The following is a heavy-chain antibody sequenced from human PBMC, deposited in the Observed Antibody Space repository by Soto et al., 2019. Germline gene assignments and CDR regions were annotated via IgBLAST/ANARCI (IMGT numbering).Heavy chain of an antibody. CDR2: INPKSGDT. Sequence: ASVKVSCKASGYTFTGYYIHWVRQAPGQGLEWMGWINPKSGDTNYAQKFQGRVSMTRDTSITTAYMDVSRLKSDDTAVYYCARGSPRMGALPPYWGQGTLVTVSS. V-gene: IGHV1-2*02. CDR3: ARGSPRMGALPPY. CDR1: GYTFTGYY. D-gene: IGHD1-26*01. J-gene: IGHJ4*02.